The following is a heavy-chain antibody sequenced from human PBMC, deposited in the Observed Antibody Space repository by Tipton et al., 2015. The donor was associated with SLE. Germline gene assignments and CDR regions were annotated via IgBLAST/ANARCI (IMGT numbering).Heavy chain of an antibody. Sequence: GSLRLSCAASGFTFSSYAMSWVRQAPGKGLEWVSAISGSGGSTYYADSVKGRSTISRDNSKNTLYLQMNSLRAEDTAVYYCARDPGGPWGVYYYYYYYMDVWGKGTTVTVSS. V-gene: IGHV3-23*01. J-gene: IGHJ6*03. CDR3: ARDPGGPWGVYYYYYYYMDV. D-gene: IGHD3-10*01. CDR2: ISGSGGST. CDR1: GFTFSSYA.